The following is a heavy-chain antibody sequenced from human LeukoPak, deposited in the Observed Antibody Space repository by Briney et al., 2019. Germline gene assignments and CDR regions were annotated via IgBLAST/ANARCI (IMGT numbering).Heavy chain of an antibody. V-gene: IGHV4-34*01. CDR1: GGSFSGYY. D-gene: IGHD3-22*01. Sequence: SETLSLTCAVYGGSFSGYYWSWIRQPSGKGLEWIGEINHSGSTNYNPSLKSRVTISVDTSKNQFSLKLSSVAAADTAVYYCARGKRGKGLKTYYYDSSGYWPIDYWGQGTLVTVSS. J-gene: IGHJ4*02. CDR2: INHSGST. CDR3: ARGKRGKGLKTYYYDSSGYWPIDY.